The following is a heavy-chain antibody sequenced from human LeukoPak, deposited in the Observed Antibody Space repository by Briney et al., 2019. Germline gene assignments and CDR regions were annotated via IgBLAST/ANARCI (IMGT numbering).Heavy chain of an antibody. J-gene: IGHJ6*02. CDR1: GGSISRGGYY. D-gene: IGHD3-10*01. CDR3: AGDARGSSYMDV. V-gene: IGHV4-31*03. CDR2: IYYSGNT. Sequence: SETLSLTCTVSGGSISRGGYYWSWIRQHPGKGLEWIGYIYYSGNTYYNPSLKSRVTISVDRSENQFSLKLSSVTAADTAVYYCAGDARGSSYMDVWGQGTTVTVSS.